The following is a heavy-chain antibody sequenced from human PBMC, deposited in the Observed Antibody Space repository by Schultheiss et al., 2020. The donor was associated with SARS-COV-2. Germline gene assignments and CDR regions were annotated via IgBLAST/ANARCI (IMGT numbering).Heavy chain of an antibody. Sequence: GGSLRLSCAASGFTFSNYWMSWVRQAPGKGLEWVAVIWYDGSNKYYADSVKGRFTISRDNSKNTLYLQMNSLRAEDTAVYYCAKDPYITMVRGVLDYWGQGTLVTVSS. CDR3: AKDPYITMVRGVLDY. V-gene: IGHV3-30*02. D-gene: IGHD3-10*01. CDR1: GFTFSNYW. J-gene: IGHJ4*02. CDR2: IWYDGSNK.